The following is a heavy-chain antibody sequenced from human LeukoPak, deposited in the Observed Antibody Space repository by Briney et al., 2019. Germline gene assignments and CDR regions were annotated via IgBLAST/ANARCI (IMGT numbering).Heavy chain of an antibody. CDR1: GFTFDDYG. CDR3: ARSASIAVDFYFDY. CDR2: INWNGGRT. J-gene: IGHJ4*02. V-gene: IGHV3-20*04. D-gene: IGHD6-19*01. Sequence: GGSLRLSCEVSGFTFDDYGMSWVRQAPGKGLEWVSGINWNGGRTAHVDSVKGRFTISRDNAKNSLYLQMSSQRAEDTALYYCARSASIAVDFYFDYWGQGILVTVSS.